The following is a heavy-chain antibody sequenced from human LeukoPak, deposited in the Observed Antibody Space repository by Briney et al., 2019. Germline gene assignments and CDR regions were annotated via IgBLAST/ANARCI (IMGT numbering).Heavy chain of an antibody. Sequence: GASVKVSCKASGYSFTSYAMNWVRQAPGQGLEWMGGIIPIFGTANYAQKFQGRVTITADESTSTAYMELSSLRSEDTAVYYCARKAYSDGSSYSPWSYFDYWGQGTLVTVSS. D-gene: IGHD1-26*01. CDR2: IIPIFGTA. CDR1: GYSFTSYA. J-gene: IGHJ4*02. CDR3: ARKAYSDGSSYSPWSYFDY. V-gene: IGHV1-69*13.